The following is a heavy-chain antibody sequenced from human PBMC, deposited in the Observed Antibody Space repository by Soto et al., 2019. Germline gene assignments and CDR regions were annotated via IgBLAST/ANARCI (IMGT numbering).Heavy chain of an antibody. CDR1: GFSFSDSY. CDR3: ARDRGGSGPPDV. CDR2: ISGSSGYT. D-gene: IGHD3-10*01. J-gene: IGHJ6*02. V-gene: IGHV3-11*06. Sequence: QVQLVESGGGLVKPGGSLRLSCAASGFSFSDSYMSWVRQAPGKGLEWVAYISGSSGYTGYADSVKGRFTISRDNAKNSLYLQMNSLRVEDTAVYYCARDRGGSGPPDVWCQGTTVTVSS.